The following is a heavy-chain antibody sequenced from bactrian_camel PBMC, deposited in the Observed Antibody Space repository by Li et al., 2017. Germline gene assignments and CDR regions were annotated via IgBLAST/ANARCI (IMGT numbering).Heavy chain of an antibody. D-gene: IGHD3*01. J-gene: IGHJ4*01. Sequence: VQLVESGGGLVQPGGSLRISCTGSGFIFKQDAMSWVRQAPGKGLEWISAITWSGDSTKYADSVKGRFITSRDNTKNTLYLEMNNLKPDDTAVYYCAKWGYDCASGSWCYDLRDNYWGQGTQVTV. V-gene: IGHV3S42*01. CDR2: ITWSGDST. CDR1: GFIFKQDA. CDR3: AKWGYDCASGSWCYDLRDNY.